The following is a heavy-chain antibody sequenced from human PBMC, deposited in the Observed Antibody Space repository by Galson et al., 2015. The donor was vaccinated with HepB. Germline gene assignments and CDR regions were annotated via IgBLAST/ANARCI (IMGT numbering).Heavy chain of an antibody. CDR1: GYTFTSYA. J-gene: IGHJ6*02. CDR3: AKTLGGGYSYGGGYYYYYGMDV. D-gene: IGHD5-18*01. V-gene: IGHV7-4-1*02. Sequence: SVKVSCKASGYTFTSYAMNWVRQAPGQGLEWMGWINANTGNPTYAQGFTGRFVFSLDTSVSTAYLQISSLKAEDTAVYYCAKTLGGGYSYGGGYYYYYGMDVWGQGTTVTVSS. CDR2: INANTGNP.